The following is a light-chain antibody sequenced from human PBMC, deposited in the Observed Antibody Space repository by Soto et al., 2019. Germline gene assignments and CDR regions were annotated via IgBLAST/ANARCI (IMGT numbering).Light chain of an antibody. V-gene: IGKV1-39*01. J-gene: IGKJ5*01. Sequence: IQMPQSPSSLSASVGDRVNLTCRASQGVSGYLHWYKVKPGKAPKLLIYTASSLQSGVPSRFSGSGSGTYFTLTINSLQPEEFATYYCQQSHSTVAVGHGTRLEIK. CDR3: QQSHSTVA. CDR1: QGVSGY. CDR2: TAS.